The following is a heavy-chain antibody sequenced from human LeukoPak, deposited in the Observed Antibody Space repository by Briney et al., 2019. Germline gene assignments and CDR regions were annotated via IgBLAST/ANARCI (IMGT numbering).Heavy chain of an antibody. CDR2: IYYSGGT. V-gene: IGHV4-59*01. Sequence: PSETLSLTCTVSGGSISSYFWSWIRQPPGRGLEWIGYIYYSGGTNYNPSLKSRVTISVDTSKNQFSLKLSSVTAADTAVYYCASLRYDFWSGYYLGLDYWGQGTLVTVSS. CDR3: ASLRYDFWSGYYLGLDY. J-gene: IGHJ4*02. CDR1: GGSISSYF. D-gene: IGHD3-3*01.